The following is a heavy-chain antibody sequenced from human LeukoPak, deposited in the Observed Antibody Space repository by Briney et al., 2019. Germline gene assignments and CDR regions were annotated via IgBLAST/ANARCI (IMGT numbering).Heavy chain of an antibody. CDR1: GFTFSDYY. CDR2: ISSSGSTI. CDR3: ARKGNSSSWYGDWFDP. D-gene: IGHD6-13*01. V-gene: IGHV3-11*01. J-gene: IGHJ5*02. Sequence: GGSLRLSCAASGFTFSDYYMSWIRQAPGKGLEWVSYISSSGSTIYYADSVKGRFAISRDNAKNSLYLQMNSLRAEDTAVYYCARKGNSSSWYGDWFDPWGQGTLVTVSS.